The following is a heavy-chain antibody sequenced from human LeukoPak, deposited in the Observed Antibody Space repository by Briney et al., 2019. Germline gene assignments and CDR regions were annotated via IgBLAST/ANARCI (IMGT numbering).Heavy chain of an antibody. J-gene: IGHJ4*02. V-gene: IGHV4-39*01. CDR1: GVSISSSSYY. CDR2: IYYSGST. Sequence: PSETLSLTCTVSGVSISSSSYYWGWIRQPPGKGLEWIGSIYYSGSTYYNPSLKSRVTISVDTSKNQFSLKLSSVTAADTAVYYCASLRSSHNDYWGQGTLVTVSS. CDR3: ASLRSSHNDY. D-gene: IGHD6-13*01.